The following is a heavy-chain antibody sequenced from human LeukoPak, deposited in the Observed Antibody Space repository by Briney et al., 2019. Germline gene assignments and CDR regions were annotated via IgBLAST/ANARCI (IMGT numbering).Heavy chain of an antibody. CDR2: INHSGST. J-gene: IGHJ4*02. CDR1: GGSFSGYY. Sequence: PSETLSLTCAVYGGSFSGYYWSWIRQPPGKGLEWIGEINHSGSTNYNPSLKSRVTISVDTSKNQFSLRLRSVTAADTAVYYCARARRGSSIRGPLDYWGQGALVTVSS. CDR3: ARARRGSSIRGPLDY. V-gene: IGHV4-34*01. D-gene: IGHD3-10*01.